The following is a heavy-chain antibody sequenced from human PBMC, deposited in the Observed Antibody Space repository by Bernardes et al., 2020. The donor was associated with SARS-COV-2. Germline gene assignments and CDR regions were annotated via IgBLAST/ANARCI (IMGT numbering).Heavy chain of an antibody. V-gene: IGHV1-69*13. CDR1: GYTFTSYF. Sequence: SVKVSCKASGYTFTSYFFIWVRQAPGQGLDWMGRIIPMFCSTNYAQNFQGRVTINADESSSTAYMELSSLRSQDTALYYCAREHIAARPGIWFDPWGQGTLVTVSS. CDR3: AREHIAARPGIWFDP. CDR2: IIPMFCST. D-gene: IGHD6-6*01. J-gene: IGHJ5*02.